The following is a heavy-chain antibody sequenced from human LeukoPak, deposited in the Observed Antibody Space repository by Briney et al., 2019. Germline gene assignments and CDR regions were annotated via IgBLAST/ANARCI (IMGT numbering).Heavy chain of an antibody. D-gene: IGHD3-16*01. CDR2: IYYSGST. CDR1: GGSISSSSYY. CDR3: ARHDGRLGELWLYWFDP. J-gene: IGHJ5*02. V-gene: IGHV4-39*01. Sequence: SETLSLTCTVSGGSISSSSYYWGWIRQPPGKGLEWIGSIYYSGSTYYNPSLKSRVTISVDTSKNQFSLKLSSVTAADTAVYYCARHDGRLGELWLYWFDPWGQGTLVTVSS.